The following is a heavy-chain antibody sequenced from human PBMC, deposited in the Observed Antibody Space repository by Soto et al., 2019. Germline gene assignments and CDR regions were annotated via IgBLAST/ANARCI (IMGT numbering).Heavy chain of an antibody. V-gene: IGHV2-70*01. D-gene: IGHD3-3*01. J-gene: IGHJ4*02. CDR1: GFSLSTSEMC. CDR3: ARGFGVASRYYFDY. CDR2: IDWDDDK. Sequence: VSGPTLVNPTQTLTLTCTFSGFSLSTSEMCVSWIRQPPGKALEWLAVIDWDDDKYYSTSLQTRLTISKDTSKNQVVLTMANMDPVDTATYYCARGFGVASRYYFDYWGQGTLVTVSS.